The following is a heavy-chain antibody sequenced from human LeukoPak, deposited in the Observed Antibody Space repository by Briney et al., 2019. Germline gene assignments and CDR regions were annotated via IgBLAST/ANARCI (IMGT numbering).Heavy chain of an antibody. V-gene: IGHV3-23*01. D-gene: IGHD3-3*01. CDR2: ICGSGTCI. CDR1: GFTFSTYA. J-gene: IGHJ3*02. CDR3: ARQRGPNYDFWSGPNAFDI. Sequence: GGSLRLSCAASGFTFSTYALTWVRQAPGKGLEWVSSICGSGTCIYYADSVKGRFTISRDNSKNTLYLQMNSLRAEDTAVYYCARQRGPNYDFWSGPNAFDIWGQGTMVTVSS.